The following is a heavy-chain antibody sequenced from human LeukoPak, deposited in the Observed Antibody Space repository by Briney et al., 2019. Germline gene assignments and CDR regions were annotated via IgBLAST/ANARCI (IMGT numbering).Heavy chain of an antibody. V-gene: IGHV4-59*01. J-gene: IGHJ4*02. CDR1: GGSISPYY. D-gene: IGHD4-17*01. CDR3: ARAGSYRLTTTL. CDR2: ISYSGST. Sequence: SETLSLTCAVSGGSISPYYWMWIRQPPGKGLEWIGYISYSGSTSFNPSLKSRVTISLDTSTNQVSLKLRSVTAADTAVYYCARAGSYRLTTTLWSQGTLVTVSS.